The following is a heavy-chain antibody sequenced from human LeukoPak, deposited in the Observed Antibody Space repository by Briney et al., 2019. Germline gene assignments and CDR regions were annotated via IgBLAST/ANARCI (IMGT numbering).Heavy chain of an antibody. V-gene: IGHV1-69*04. CDR3: ARDHCSSTRCYEVYDYGMDV. CDR2: IIPLFGRA. Sequence: AVNVCFKSSACRFISYAISWLREPPAPGMEWVGRIIPLFGRARNSQTVHGRVRFTAYKSTSTAYMELSSLSSEDTAVYYCARDHCSSTRCYEVYDYGMDVWGQGTTVTVSS. CDR1: ACRFISYA. D-gene: IGHD2-2*01. J-gene: IGHJ6*02.